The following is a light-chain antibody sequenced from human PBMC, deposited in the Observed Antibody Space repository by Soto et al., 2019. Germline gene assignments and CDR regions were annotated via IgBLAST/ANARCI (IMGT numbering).Light chain of an antibody. Sequence: EIVLTQSAGTLSLSPGERATLSCRASQTVSGSYLAWFQQKPGQAPRLLIYAASTRAAGVPDRFSGSGSGTDVSLATNRLDPEPFGVYYCQLYGPGPWRFGQGTKVEIK. CDR2: AAS. V-gene: IGKV3-20*01. J-gene: IGKJ1*01. CDR1: QTVSGSY. CDR3: QLYGPGPWR.